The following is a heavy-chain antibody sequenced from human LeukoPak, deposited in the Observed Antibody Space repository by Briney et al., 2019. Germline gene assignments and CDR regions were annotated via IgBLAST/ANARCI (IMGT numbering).Heavy chain of an antibody. CDR3: ARITALGDYYGMDV. CDR1: GGSFSGYY. Sequence: SETLSLTCAVYGGSFSGYYWSWIRQPPGKGLEWIGEINHSGSTNYNPSLKSRVTISVDTSKNQFSLKLSSVTAADTAVYYCARITALGDYYGMDVWGQGTTVTVSS. J-gene: IGHJ6*02. D-gene: IGHD3-16*01. CDR2: INHSGST. V-gene: IGHV4-34*01.